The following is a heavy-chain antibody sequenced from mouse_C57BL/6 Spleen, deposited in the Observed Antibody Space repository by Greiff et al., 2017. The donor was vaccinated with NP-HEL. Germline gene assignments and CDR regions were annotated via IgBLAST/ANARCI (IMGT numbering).Heavy chain of an antibody. CDR2: IYPGDGDT. Sequence: VQLQQSGPELVKPGASVKISCKASGYAFSSSWMNWVKQRPGKGLEWIGRIYPGDGDTNYNGKFKGKATLTADKSSSTAYMQLSSLTSEDSAVYFCARWGDGYYEGAMDYWGQGTSVTVSS. D-gene: IGHD2-3*01. CDR3: ARWGDGYYEGAMDY. J-gene: IGHJ4*01. V-gene: IGHV1-82*01. CDR1: GYAFSSSW.